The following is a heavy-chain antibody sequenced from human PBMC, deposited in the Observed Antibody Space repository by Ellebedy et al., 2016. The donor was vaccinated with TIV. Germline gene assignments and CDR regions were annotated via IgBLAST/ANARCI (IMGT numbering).Heavy chain of an antibody. D-gene: IGHD5-18*01. V-gene: IGHV1-18*01. J-gene: IGHJ4*02. CDR1: GYTFTSYG. Sequence: ASVKVSXXASGYTFTSYGISWVRQAPGQGLEWMGWISAYNGNTNYAQKLQGRVTMTTDTSTSTAYMELRSLRSDDTAVYYCARDSDTAMKEVWGQGTLVTVSS. CDR2: ISAYNGNT. CDR3: ARDSDTAMKEV.